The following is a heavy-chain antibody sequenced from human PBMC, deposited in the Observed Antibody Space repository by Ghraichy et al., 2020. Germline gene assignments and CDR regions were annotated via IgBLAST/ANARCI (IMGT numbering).Heavy chain of an antibody. CDR3: ARHSDIVAAGAFDI. CDR2: IYYSGST. J-gene: IGHJ3*02. V-gene: IGHV4-59*08. D-gene: IGHD2-15*01. CDR1: GGSISSYY. Sequence: SETLSLTCTVSGGSISSYYWSWIRQPPGKGLEWIGYIYYSGSTKYNPSLKSRVTISVDTSKKQFFLKLSSVTAADTAVYYCARHSDIVAAGAFDIWGQGTMVTVSS.